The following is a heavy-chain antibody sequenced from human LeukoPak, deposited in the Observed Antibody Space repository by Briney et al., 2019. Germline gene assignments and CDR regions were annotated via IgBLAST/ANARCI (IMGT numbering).Heavy chain of an antibody. J-gene: IGHJ3*02. CDR2: INPNSGGT. Sequence: ASVKVSCKASGYTFTGYYMHWVRQAPGQGLEWMGRINPNSGGTNYAQKFQGRVTMTRDTSISTAYMELSRLRSDDTAVYYCARAYSSTYYDFWSGYGPQAFDIWGQGTMVTVSS. D-gene: IGHD3-3*01. V-gene: IGHV1-2*06. CDR1: GYTFTGYY. CDR3: ARAYSSTYYDFWSGYGPQAFDI.